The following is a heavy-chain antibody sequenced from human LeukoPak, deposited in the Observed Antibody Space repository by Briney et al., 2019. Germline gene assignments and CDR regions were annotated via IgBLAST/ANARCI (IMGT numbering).Heavy chain of an antibody. CDR2: INAGHGNT. V-gene: IGHV1-3*01. D-gene: IGHD1-14*01. CDR3: ARGAGFAEPLPEY. Sequence: ASVKVSCKASGYTFTNYAIQWVRQVPGQRLEWMGWINAGHGNTKYSQKLQGRVTIIRDTSASTAYMELSSLRSEDTAVYYCARGAGFAEPLPEYWGQGTLLTVSS. CDR1: GYTFTNYA. J-gene: IGHJ4*02.